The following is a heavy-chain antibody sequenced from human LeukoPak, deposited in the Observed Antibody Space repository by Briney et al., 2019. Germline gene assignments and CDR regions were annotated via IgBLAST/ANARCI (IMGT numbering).Heavy chain of an antibody. CDR3: ARELYWSGGSCYSFLDY. CDR2: IYYSGST. Sequence: SETLSLTCTVSGGSISSYYWSWIRQPPGKGLEWIGYIYYSGSTNYNPSLKSRVTISVDTSKNQFSLKLSSVTAADTAVYYCARELYWSGGSCYSFLDYWGQGTLVTVSS. D-gene: IGHD2-15*01. J-gene: IGHJ4*02. CDR1: GGSISSYY. V-gene: IGHV4-59*01.